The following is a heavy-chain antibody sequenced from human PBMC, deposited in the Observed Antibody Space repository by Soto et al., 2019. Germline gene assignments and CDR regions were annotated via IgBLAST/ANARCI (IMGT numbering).Heavy chain of an antibody. D-gene: IGHD2-21*02. V-gene: IGHV4-59*01. CDR1: GGSISSYY. J-gene: IGHJ6*02. CDR3: ARDRVVVTATNYYYYGMDV. Sequence: QVQLQESGPGLVKPSETLSLTCTVSGGSISSYYWSWIRQPPGKGLEWNGYIYYSGSTNYNPSLKSRVTISVDTSKNQFSLKLSSVTAADTAVYHCARDRVVVTATNYYYYGMDVWGQGTTVTVSS. CDR2: IYYSGST.